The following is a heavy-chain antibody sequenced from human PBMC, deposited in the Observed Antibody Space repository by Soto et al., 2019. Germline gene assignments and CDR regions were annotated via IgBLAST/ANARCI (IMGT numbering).Heavy chain of an antibody. CDR3: ARKILGSTTRPEDWYFDV. CDR1: GFTFINYA. V-gene: IGHV3-23*01. Sequence: EVQLLESGGGLVQPGGSLRLSCAGSGFTFINYAMNWVRQAPGKGLEWVSSISGGGDATFFPDSVRGRFTFSRDNSKNTVTLQMNSLGVEDTGVYFCARKILGSTTRPEDWYFDVWGRGTLVTVSS. D-gene: IGHD7-27*01. J-gene: IGHJ2*01. CDR2: ISGGGDAT.